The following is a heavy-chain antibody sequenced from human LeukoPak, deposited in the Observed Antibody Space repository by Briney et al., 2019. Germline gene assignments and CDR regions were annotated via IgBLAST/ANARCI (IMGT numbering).Heavy chain of an antibody. V-gene: IGHV3-53*01. CDR2: IYSGGST. D-gene: IGHD1-26*01. J-gene: IGHJ4*02. Sequence: GGSLRLSCAASGFTFSNAWMSWVRQAPGKGLEWVSVIYSGGSTYYADSVKGRFTISRDNSKNTLYLQMNSLRAEDTAVYYCARDGGSYYFDYWGQGTLVTVSS. CDR3: ARDGGSYYFDY. CDR1: GFTFSNAW.